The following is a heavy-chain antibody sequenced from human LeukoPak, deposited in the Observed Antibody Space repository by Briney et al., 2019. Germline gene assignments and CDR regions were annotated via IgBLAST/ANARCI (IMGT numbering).Heavy chain of an antibody. CDR2: ISGSGGST. D-gene: IGHD5-12*01. Sequence: GGSLRLSCAASGFTLSSYAMSWVRQAPGKGLEWVSAISGSGGSTYYADSVKGRFTMSRDISKNTLFLQMNSLRAEDTAIYYCAKGAYDYIEIAYFDSWGQGALVTVSS. CDR3: AKGAYDYIEIAYFDS. CDR1: GFTLSSYA. J-gene: IGHJ4*02. V-gene: IGHV3-23*01.